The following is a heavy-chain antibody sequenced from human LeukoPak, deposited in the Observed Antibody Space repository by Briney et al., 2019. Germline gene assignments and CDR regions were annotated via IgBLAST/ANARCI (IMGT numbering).Heavy chain of an antibody. CDR2: IYHSGST. Sequence: PSQTLSLTCAVSGGSISSGGYSWSWIRQPPGKGLEWIGYIYHSGSTYYNPSLKSRVTISVDRSKNQFSLKLSSVTAADTAVYYCARADYDFWSGSYYFDYWGQGTLVTVSS. CDR3: ARADYDFWSGSYYFDY. J-gene: IGHJ4*02. V-gene: IGHV4-30-2*01. D-gene: IGHD3-3*01. CDR1: GGSISSGGYS.